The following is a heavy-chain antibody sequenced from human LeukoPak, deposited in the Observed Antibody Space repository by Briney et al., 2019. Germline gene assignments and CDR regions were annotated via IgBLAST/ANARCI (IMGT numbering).Heavy chain of an antibody. V-gene: IGHV3-15*07. CDR2: IKSKNDGGTT. CDR3: LLTDWFDP. Sequence: PGGSLRLSCAASGFTFSNAWMNWVRQAPGKGLEWVGRIKSKNDGGTTDYAAPVKGRLTISRDDSKNTLYLQMNSLKTDNTAVYYCLLTDWFDPWGQGTLVTVSS. J-gene: IGHJ5*02. D-gene: IGHD2-8*02. CDR1: GFTFSNAW.